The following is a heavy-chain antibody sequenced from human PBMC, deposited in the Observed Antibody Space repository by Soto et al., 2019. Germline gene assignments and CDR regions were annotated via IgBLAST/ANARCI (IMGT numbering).Heavy chain of an antibody. Sequence: GGSLRLSGAASGFMFSAYWMSWVRQAPGKGLEWVANIHGDGGKIYYVDSVKGRFTISRDNAKRSLYPQMNSLRAEDTAVYYCARDFYGGYTYGPGDYWGQGALVPVPS. CDR2: IHGDGGKI. CDR1: GFMFSAYW. D-gene: IGHD5-18*01. V-gene: IGHV3-7*01. J-gene: IGHJ4*02. CDR3: ARDFYGGYTYGPGDY.